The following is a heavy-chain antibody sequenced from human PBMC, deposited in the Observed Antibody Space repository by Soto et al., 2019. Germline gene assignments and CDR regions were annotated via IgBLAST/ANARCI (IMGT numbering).Heavy chain of an antibody. D-gene: IGHD5-12*01. CDR1: GDSISSGVYF. CDR2: IYYSGST. Sequence: SETLSLTCSVSGDSISSGVYFWSWVRQHPGKGLEWIGYIYYSGSTYYNPSLKSRVTISVDTSKNQFSLKLSSVTAADTAVYYCARGRDGYNFDYWGQGTLVTVSS. V-gene: IGHV4-31*03. CDR3: ARGRDGYNFDY. J-gene: IGHJ4*02.